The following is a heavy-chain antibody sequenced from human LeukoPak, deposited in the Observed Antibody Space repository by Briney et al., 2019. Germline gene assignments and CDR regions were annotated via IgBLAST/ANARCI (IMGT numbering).Heavy chain of an antibody. Sequence: SVKVSCKASGRTFSSYAISWVRQAPGQGLEWMGRIIPIFGTANYAQKFQGRVTITTDESTSTAYMELSSLRSEDTAVYYCARDARSDETYYYYYMDVWGKGTTVTVSS. CDR3: ARDARSDETYYYYYMDV. V-gene: IGHV1-69*05. CDR1: GRTFSSYA. CDR2: IIPIFGTA. D-gene: IGHD6-6*01. J-gene: IGHJ6*03.